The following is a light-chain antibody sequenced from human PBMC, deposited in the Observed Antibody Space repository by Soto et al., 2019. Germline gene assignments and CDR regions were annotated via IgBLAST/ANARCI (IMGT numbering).Light chain of an antibody. CDR2: NNN. V-gene: IGLV1-44*01. CDR1: SSNIGSNT. J-gene: IGLJ1*01. CDR3: AAWDDSLIGYV. Sequence: KRVTISCSGSSSNIGSNTVSWCQQLPGTAPKPLIYNNNQRPSGVPDRFSGSKSGTSASLAISGLQSEDEADYYCAAWDDSLIGYVFGTGTKVTVL.